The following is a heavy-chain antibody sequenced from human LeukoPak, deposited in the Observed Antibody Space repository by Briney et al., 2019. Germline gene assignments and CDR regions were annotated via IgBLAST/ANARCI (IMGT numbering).Heavy chain of an antibody. CDR3: ARQGRPSSDWFDP. D-gene: IGHD6-6*01. CDR1: GYSFTTYW. Sequence: GESLKISCKGSGYSFTTYWIGWVRQMPGKGLEWMGIIYPGDSDTRYSPSFQGQVTISADKSISTAYLQWSSLKASDTAMYYCARQGRPSSDWFDPWGQGTLVTVSS. V-gene: IGHV5-51*01. J-gene: IGHJ5*02. CDR2: IYPGDSDT.